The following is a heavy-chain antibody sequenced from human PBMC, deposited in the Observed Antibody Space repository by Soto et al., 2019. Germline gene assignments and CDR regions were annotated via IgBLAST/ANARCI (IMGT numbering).Heavy chain of an antibody. CDR2: ISYDGSNK. J-gene: IGHJ4*02. V-gene: IGHV3-30-3*01. D-gene: IGHD2-15*01. Sequence: VAVISYDGSNKYYADSVKGRFTISRDNSKNTLYLQMNSLRAEDTAVYYCARDGGGNFDYWGQGTLVTVSS. CDR3: ARDGGGNFDY.